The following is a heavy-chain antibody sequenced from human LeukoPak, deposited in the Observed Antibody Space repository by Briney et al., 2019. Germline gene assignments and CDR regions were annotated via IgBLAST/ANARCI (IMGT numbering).Heavy chain of an antibody. CDR2: ISYDGSNK. D-gene: IGHD1-26*01. J-gene: IGHJ4*02. CDR3: ARDLREANS. Sequence: GGSLRLSCAASGFTFSSYGMHWVRQAPGKGLEWVAVISYDGSNKYYADSVKGRFTISRDNSKNTLYLQMNSLRAEDTAVYYCARDLREANSWGQGALVTVSS. CDR1: GFTFSSYG. V-gene: IGHV3-30*03.